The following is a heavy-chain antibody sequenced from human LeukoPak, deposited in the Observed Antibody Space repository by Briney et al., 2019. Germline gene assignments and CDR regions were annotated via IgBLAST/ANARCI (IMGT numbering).Heavy chain of an antibody. J-gene: IGHJ4*02. CDR3: AGRYGDHLDY. CDR2: INSDGSIT. D-gene: IGHD4-17*01. V-gene: IGHV3-74*01. Sequence: PGGSLRLSCAASGFTFSSYWMHWVRQGPGKGLVWVSRINSDGSITTYADSVKGRFTISRDNAKNTLYLQMKRLRAEDTVVYYCAGRYGDHLDYWGQGTLVTVSS. CDR1: GFTFSSYW.